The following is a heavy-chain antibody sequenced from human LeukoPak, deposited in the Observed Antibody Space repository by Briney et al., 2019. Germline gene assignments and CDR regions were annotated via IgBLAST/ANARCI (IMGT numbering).Heavy chain of an antibody. Sequence: GGSLRLSCAASGFTFGSPWMHWVRQAPGKGLVWVSRINSDGSATAYADSVKGRFTISKDNAENTLYLQMNSLRAEDTAVYYCARGTAGYHSSYFDYWGQGTLVTVSS. V-gene: IGHV3-74*01. D-gene: IGHD3-16*02. CDR3: ARGTAGYHSSYFDY. CDR1: GFTFGSPW. CDR2: INSDGSAT. J-gene: IGHJ4*02.